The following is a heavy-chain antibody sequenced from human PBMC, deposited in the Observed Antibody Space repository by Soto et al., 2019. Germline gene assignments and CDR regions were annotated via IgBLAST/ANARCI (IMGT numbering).Heavy chain of an antibody. V-gene: IGHV4-31*03. CDR3: ARDRVKLELDYYYYYGMDV. CDR1: GGSISSGGYY. D-gene: IGHD1-7*01. Sequence: PSETLSLTCTVSGGSISSGGYYWSWIRQHPGKGLEWIGYIYYSGSTYYNPSLKSRVTISVDTSKNQFSLKLSSVTAADTAVYYCARDRVKLELDYYYYYGMDVWGQGTTVTVSS. CDR2: IYYSGST. J-gene: IGHJ6*02.